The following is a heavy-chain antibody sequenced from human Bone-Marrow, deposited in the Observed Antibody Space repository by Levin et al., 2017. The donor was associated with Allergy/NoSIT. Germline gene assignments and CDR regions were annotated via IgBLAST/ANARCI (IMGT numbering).Heavy chain of an antibody. D-gene: IGHD6-13*01. J-gene: IGHJ6*02. CDR2: ISSGGSTT. Sequence: AGGSLRLSCEVSGFTLSSYEMSWVRQAPGKGLEWVSYISSGGSTTRYADSVTGRFTISRDNAKNSLYLQMNSLRAEDTAVYYCVREIVAAVHYYYGMDVWGQGTTVTVSS. CDR1: GFTLSSYE. V-gene: IGHV3-48*03. CDR3: VREIVAAVHYYYGMDV.